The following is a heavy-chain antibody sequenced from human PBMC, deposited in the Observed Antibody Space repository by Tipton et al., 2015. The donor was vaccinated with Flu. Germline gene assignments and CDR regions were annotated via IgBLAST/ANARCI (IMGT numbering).Heavy chain of an antibody. D-gene: IGHD6-13*01. V-gene: IGHV4-38-2*02. J-gene: IGHJ4*02. CDR2: VHRTGGA. CDR3: ARAGGSNSWYVY. CDR1: GDSVGSDYF. Sequence: TLSLTCSVSGDSVGSDYFWGWVRQPPGKGLQWIGNVHRTGGAYYNPSLTSRVTISVDTSKNQFSLNLRSVSAADTAVYYCARAGGSNSWYVYWGQGTLVTVSS.